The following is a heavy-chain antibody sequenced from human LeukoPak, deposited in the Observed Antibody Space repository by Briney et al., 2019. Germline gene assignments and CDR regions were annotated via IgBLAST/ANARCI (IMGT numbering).Heavy chain of an antibody. Sequence: GGSLRLSCAASGFIFDDYAMHWVRQAPGKGLEWVSGISWNSGSIGYADSVKGRFTISRDNAKNSLYLQMNSLRAEDTALYYCASGGIYYGAAFDFWGQGTLVTVSS. CDR3: ASGGIYYGAAFDF. CDR2: ISWNSGSI. J-gene: IGHJ4*02. V-gene: IGHV3-9*01. CDR1: GFIFDDYA. D-gene: IGHD1-26*01.